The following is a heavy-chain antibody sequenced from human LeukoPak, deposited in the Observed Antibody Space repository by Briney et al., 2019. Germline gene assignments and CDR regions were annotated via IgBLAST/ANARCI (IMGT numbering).Heavy chain of an antibody. J-gene: IGHJ3*02. D-gene: IGHD1-7*01. V-gene: IGHV3-21*01. CDR1: GFTFSRYS. CDR3: ARGGTGATRDDTFDI. Sequence: PGGSLRLSCTASGFTFSRYSMNWVRQAPGKGLEWVSSISSSSGHIFYADLVKGRFTISRDNAKNSLYLQMNSLRAEDTAVYYCARGGTGATRDDTFDIWGQGAMVTVSS. CDR2: ISSSSGHI.